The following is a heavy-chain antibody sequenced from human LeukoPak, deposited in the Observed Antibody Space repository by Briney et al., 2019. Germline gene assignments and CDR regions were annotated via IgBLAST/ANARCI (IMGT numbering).Heavy chain of an antibody. V-gene: IGHV1-18*01. CDR3: ARSLGYYDSSGYYLNYYYYYYMDV. Sequence: GASVKVSCKASGYTFTSYGISWVRQAPGQGLEWMGWISAYNGNTNYAQKLQGRVTTTTDTSTSTAYMELRSLRSDDTAVYYCARSLGYYDSSGYYLNYYYYYYMDVRGKGTTVTVSS. D-gene: IGHD3-22*01. J-gene: IGHJ6*03. CDR2: ISAYNGNT. CDR1: GYTFTSYG.